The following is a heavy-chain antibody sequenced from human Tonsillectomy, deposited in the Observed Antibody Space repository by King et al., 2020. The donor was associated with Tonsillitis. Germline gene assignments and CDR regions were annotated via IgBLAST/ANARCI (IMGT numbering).Heavy chain of an antibody. CDR1: GYTFTDYY. Sequence: QLVQSGAEVKKPGASVKVSCKASGYTFTDYYIHWVRQAPGQGFEWMGWINPNSGGTYFAQKFQGRVTVTRDTSVSTVYMDLSSLRSDDTAVYYCVREKSDNWKNFDYWGQGTLVTVSS. D-gene: IGHD1-20*01. V-gene: IGHV1-2*02. J-gene: IGHJ4*02. CDR2: INPNSGGT. CDR3: VREKSDNWKNFDY.